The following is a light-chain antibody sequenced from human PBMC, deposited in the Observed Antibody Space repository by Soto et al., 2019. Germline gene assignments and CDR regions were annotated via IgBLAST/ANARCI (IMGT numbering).Light chain of an antibody. V-gene: IGKV1-8*01. CDR3: QQYYSYPA. CDR1: QGISSY. J-gene: IGKJ5*01. CDR2: AAS. Sequence: IRMTHSPSSLSAYTGDRVTITFRASQGISSYLAWYTQKPGKAPKLLIYAASTLQSGVPSRFSGSGSGTDFTLTISCLQSEDFATYYCQQYYSYPAFGQGTLLEV.